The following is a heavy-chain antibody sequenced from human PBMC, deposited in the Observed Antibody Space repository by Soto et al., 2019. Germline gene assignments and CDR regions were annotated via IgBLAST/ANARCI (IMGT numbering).Heavy chain of an antibody. V-gene: IGHV3-23*01. Sequence: PGGSLRLSCATSGLTFSNYAMSWVRQAPGGGLEWVSSMSGSSSTTYYADSVRGRFTISRDRSKNTLYLQMSRLRAEDTALYYCAKNQERELPRVIDFWGQGTLVTVSS. CDR1: GLTFSNYA. J-gene: IGHJ4*02. CDR3: AKNQERELPRVIDF. D-gene: IGHD1-7*01. CDR2: MSGSSSTT.